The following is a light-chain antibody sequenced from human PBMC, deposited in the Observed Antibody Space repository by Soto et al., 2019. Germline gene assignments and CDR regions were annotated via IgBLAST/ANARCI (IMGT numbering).Light chain of an antibody. J-gene: IGLJ2*01. CDR1: SSDVGGYNY. Sequence: QSVLTQPASVSGSPGQSITISCTGTSSDVGGYNYVSWYQQHPGKAPKLMISEVSDRPSGVSDRFSGSKSGNTASLTISGLQAEDEADYYCSSYTHSDTHIFGGGTKLTVL. V-gene: IGLV2-14*01. CDR3: SSYTHSDTHI. CDR2: EVS.